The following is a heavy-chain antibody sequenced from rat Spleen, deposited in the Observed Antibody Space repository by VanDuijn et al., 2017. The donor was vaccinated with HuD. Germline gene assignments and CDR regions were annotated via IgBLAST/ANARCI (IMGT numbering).Heavy chain of an antibody. CDR2: ISFDGSST. Sequence: EVQLVESGGGLVQPGRSLKLSCAASGFTFSDHAMAWVRQAPTKGLEWVATISFDGSSTYYGDSVKGRFTISRDNAQRTLYLQMDSLRSEDTATYYCVSHGARISRFAYWGQGTLVTVSS. CDR1: GFTFSDHA. V-gene: IGHV5-29*01. J-gene: IGHJ3*01. CDR3: VSHGARISRFAY. D-gene: IGHD2-7*01.